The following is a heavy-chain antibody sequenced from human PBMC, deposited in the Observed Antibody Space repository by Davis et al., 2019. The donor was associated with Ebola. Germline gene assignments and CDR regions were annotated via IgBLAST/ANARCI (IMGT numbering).Heavy chain of an antibody. V-gene: IGHV3-7*01. CDR2: IKQDGSEK. D-gene: IGHD1-7*01. J-gene: IGHJ4*02. CDR1: EFTFSSYW. CDR3: ARVLWNYFLGY. Sequence: GESLKISCAASEFTFSSYWMSWVRQAPGKGLEWVANIKQDGSEKYYVDSVKGRFSISRDNAKNSLYLQMNSLRAEDTAVYYCARVLWNYFLGYWGQGTQVTVSS.